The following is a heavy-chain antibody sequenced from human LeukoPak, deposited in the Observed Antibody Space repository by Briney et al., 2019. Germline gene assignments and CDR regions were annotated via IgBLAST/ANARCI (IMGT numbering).Heavy chain of an antibody. CDR2: IHFSGST. J-gene: IGHJ4*02. D-gene: IGHD6-13*01. Sequence: SETLSLTCTVSGASVSSYYWSWIRQPPGKGLEWIGHIHFSGSTNYNPSLKSRVTISVDNSKNQFSLKLTSVTAADTAVFYCARLIGSSWLALDYWGQGTLVTVSS. CDR1: GASVSSYY. CDR3: ARLIGSSWLALDY. V-gene: IGHV4-59*08.